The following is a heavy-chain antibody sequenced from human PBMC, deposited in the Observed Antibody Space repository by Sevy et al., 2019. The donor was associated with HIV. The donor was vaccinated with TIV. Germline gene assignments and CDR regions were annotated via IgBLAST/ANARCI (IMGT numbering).Heavy chain of an antibody. CDR2: IYPGDSDT. D-gene: IGHD2-2*01. J-gene: IGHJ4*02. CDR1: GYTFSNYW. CDR3: ARYPIVVVPAAEYYLDY. Sequence: GESLKISCKGSGYTFSNYWIGWVRQMPGKGLEWMGVIYPGDSDTRDIPSFQGQVNISADKSSSTAYLQWSSLKTSDTAIHYCARYPIVVVPAAEYYLDYWGQGTLVTVSS. V-gene: IGHV5-51*01.